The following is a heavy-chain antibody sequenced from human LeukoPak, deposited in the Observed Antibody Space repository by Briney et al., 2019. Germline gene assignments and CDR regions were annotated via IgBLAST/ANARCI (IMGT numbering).Heavy chain of an antibody. J-gene: IGHJ6*03. D-gene: IGHD3-10*01. CDR1: GGSISSSSYC. CDR2: SCYSGST. V-gene: IGHV4-39*07. Sequence: SETLSLTCTVSGGSISSSSYCWGWIRQPPGKGLEWIGSSCYSGSTYYNPSLKSRVTISVDTSKNHLSLKLSSLTAADTAVYYWPRAAYGSGSYYYYYYHMDVWGKGTTVTVSS. CDR3: PRAAYGSGSYYYYYYHMDV.